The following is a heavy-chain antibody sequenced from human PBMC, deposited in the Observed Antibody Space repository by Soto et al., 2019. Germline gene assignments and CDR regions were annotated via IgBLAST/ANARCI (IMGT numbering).Heavy chain of an antibody. CDR1: GGSVSSRFYY. J-gene: IGHJ1*01. CDR3: AGADSGSTYHGFQM. CDR2: IYDRVTT. V-gene: IGHV4-61*01. D-gene: IGHD1-26*01. Sequence: PSETLSLTCTVSGGSVSSRFYYYNWIRQPPWKGLEWIGYIYDRVTTNYNSSLESRLTISVDTSKNLFSLRLSSVTAADTAVYYCAGADSGSTYHGFQMWAQANMVNVST.